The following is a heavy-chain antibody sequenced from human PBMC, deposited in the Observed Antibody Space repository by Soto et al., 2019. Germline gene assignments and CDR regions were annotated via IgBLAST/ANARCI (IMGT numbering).Heavy chain of an antibody. CDR3: AGDPSGDYYFYYGMDV. Sequence: PGGSLRLSCAASGFIFSSYAIHWVRQAPGKGLEWVALISPDGSNKFYADSVKGRFTISRDISKNTLYLQMNSLRAEDSAVYYCAGDPSGDYYFYYGMDVWGQGTTVTVS. CDR1: GFIFSSYA. CDR2: ISPDGSNK. V-gene: IGHV3-30-3*01. J-gene: IGHJ6*02.